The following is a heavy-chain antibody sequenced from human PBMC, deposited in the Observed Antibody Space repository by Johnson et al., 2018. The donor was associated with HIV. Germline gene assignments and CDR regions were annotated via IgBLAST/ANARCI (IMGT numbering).Heavy chain of an antibody. Sequence: QVQLVESGGGVVQPGRSLRLSCAASGITFSDYAMHWVRQAPGKGLEWVAVISYDGSNKYYADSVKGRFTISRDNSKNTLYLQMNSLRAEDTAEYYCAKDGAAAGTVGADAFDIWGQGTMVTVSS. CDR3: AKDGAAAGTVGADAFDI. J-gene: IGHJ3*02. CDR2: ISYDGSNK. V-gene: IGHV3-30-3*02. D-gene: IGHD6-13*01. CDR1: GITFSDYA.